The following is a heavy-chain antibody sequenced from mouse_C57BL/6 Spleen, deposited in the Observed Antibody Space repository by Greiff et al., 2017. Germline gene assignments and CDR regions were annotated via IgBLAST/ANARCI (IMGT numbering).Heavy chain of an antibody. D-gene: IGHD1-1*01. V-gene: IGHV2-2*01. Sequence: QVQLKESGPGLVQPSQSLSITCTVSGFSLTSYGVHWVRQSPGKGLEWLGVIWSGGSTDYNAAFISRLSISSDKSKRQVFFKMNSRQAEDTAIYYCASYGSSFFDYWGQGTTLTVSS. CDR1: GFSLTSYG. CDR3: ASYGSSFFDY. J-gene: IGHJ2*01. CDR2: IWSGGST.